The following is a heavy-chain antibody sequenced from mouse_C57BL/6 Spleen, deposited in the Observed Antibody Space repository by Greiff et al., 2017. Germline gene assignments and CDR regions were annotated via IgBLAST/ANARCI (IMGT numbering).Heavy chain of an antibody. J-gene: IGHJ4*01. D-gene: IGHD2-1*01. CDR3: ARKRDLLGAMDY. V-gene: IGHV3-6*01. CDR2: ISYDGSN. CDR1: GYSITSGYY. Sequence: EVQVVESGPGLVKPSQSLSLTCSVTGYSITSGYYWNWIRQFPGNKLEWMGYISYDGSNKYNPSLKNRISITRDTSKNQFFLKLNSVTTEDTATYYCARKRDLLGAMDYWGQGTSVTVSS.